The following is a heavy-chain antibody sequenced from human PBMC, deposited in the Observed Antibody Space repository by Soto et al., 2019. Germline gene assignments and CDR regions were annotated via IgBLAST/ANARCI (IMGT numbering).Heavy chain of an antibody. J-gene: IGHJ4*02. V-gene: IGHV3-30*18. D-gene: IGHD3-10*01. CDR2: ISYDGGDT. CDR1: EFTFRNFG. CDR3: AKDSGRGSADYYFDY. Sequence: QVQLVESGGGXVQPGTSLRLSCAASEFTFRNFGMHWVRQAPGKGLEWVAVISYDGGDTYSADSVKGRFTISRDNSKNTLFLQMNSLRAEDTAVYYCAKDSGRGSADYYFDYWGRGTLVTVSS.